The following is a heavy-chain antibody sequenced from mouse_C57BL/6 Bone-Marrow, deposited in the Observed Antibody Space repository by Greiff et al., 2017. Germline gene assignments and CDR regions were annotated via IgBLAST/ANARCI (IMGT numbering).Heavy chain of an antibody. D-gene: IGHD2-5*01. CDR2: INPGSGGT. CDR3: ARENSKRGND. Sequence: QVQLQQSGAELVRPGTSVKVSCKASGYAFTNYLIEWVKQRPGQGLEWIGVINPGSGGTNYNEKFKGKATLTADKSSSTAYMQLSSLTSEDSAVYFCARENSKRGNDWGQGTTLTVAS. CDR1: GYAFTNYL. V-gene: IGHV1-54*01. J-gene: IGHJ2*01.